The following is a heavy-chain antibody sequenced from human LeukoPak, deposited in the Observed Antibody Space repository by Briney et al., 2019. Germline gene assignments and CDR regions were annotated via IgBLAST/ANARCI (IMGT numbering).Heavy chain of an antibody. CDR1: GGSISSSSYY. Sequence: SETLSLTCTASGGSISSSSYYWGWIRQPPGKGLEWIGSIYYSGSTYYNPSLKSRVTISVDTSKNQFSLKLSSVTAADTAVYYCARDRRGYDAFDIWGQGTMVTVSS. D-gene: IGHD3-10*01. CDR3: ARDRRGYDAFDI. J-gene: IGHJ3*02. V-gene: IGHV4-39*02. CDR2: IYYSGST.